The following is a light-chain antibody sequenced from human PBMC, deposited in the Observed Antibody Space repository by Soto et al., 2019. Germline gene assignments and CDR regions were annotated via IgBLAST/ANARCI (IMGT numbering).Light chain of an antibody. CDR3: QQSYSTLLT. CDR2: AAS. V-gene: IGKV1-39*01. CDR1: QSISTY. Sequence: DIQMTQSPSSLSASVGDRVTIPCRASQSISTYLNWYQQKPGKAPKLLISAASSLQSGVPSRFSGSGSGTDFTLTISSLQPEDFATYYCQQSYSTLLTFGGGTKVHIK. J-gene: IGKJ4*01.